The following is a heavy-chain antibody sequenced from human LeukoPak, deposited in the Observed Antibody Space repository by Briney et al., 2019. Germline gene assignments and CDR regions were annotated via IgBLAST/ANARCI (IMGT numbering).Heavy chain of an antibody. CDR2: IYPRDGST. V-gene: IGHV1-46*01. Sequence: ASVKVSCKASGYTFTSNYIHWVRQAPGQGLEWMGMIYPRDGSTSYAQKFQGRVTITADESTSTAYMELSSLRSEDTAVYYCARDYYDSSAFDYWGQGTLVTVSS. CDR3: ARDYYDSSAFDY. J-gene: IGHJ4*02. CDR1: GYTFTSNY. D-gene: IGHD3-22*01.